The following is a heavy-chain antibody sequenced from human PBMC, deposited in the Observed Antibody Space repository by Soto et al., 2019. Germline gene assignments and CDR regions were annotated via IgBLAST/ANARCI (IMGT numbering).Heavy chain of an antibody. V-gene: IGHV3-30*18. CDR1: GLTLNNFG. Sequence: PGGSLRLSCAVSGLTLNNFGMHWVRQAPGKGPEWVAVISYDGNTRDYADSVKGRFTISRDNSKNTLFLQMNSLRPEDTAVYYCPKLIMIGDAFDFWGEGTLVTVSS. D-gene: IGHD2-21*01. CDR3: PKLIMIGDAFDF. J-gene: IGHJ3*01. CDR2: ISYDGNTR.